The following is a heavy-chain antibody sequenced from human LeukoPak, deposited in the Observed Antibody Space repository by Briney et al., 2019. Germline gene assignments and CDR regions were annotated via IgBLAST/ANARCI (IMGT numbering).Heavy chain of an antibody. J-gene: IGHJ4*02. D-gene: IGHD4-11*01. Sequence: ASVKVSCKASGYTFTSYYMHWVRQAPGQGLEWMGIINPSGGSTSYAQKFQGRVTMTRDTSIRTAYMELSRLRSDDTGVYYCARAEYSNYGGYYFDYWGQGTLVTVSS. CDR2: INPSGGST. V-gene: IGHV1-46*01. CDR1: GYTFTSYY. CDR3: ARAEYSNYGGYYFDY.